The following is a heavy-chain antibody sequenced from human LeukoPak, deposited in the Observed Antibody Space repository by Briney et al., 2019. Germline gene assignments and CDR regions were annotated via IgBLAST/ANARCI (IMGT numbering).Heavy chain of an antibody. Sequence: SGGSLRLSCAASGFTFSSYAISWVRQAPGQGLEWMGGIIPIFGTASYAQKFQGRVTITADESTSTAYMELSSLRSEDTAVYYCARDVVAGNFDYWGQGTLVTVSS. CDR3: ARDVVAGNFDY. V-gene: IGHV1-69*01. D-gene: IGHD6-19*01. CDR2: IIPIFGTA. J-gene: IGHJ4*02. CDR1: GFTFSSYA.